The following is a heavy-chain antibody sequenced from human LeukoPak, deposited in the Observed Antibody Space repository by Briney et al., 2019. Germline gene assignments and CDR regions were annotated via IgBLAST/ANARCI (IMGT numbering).Heavy chain of an antibody. Sequence: GGSLRLSCAASGFTFSSYSMNWVRQAPGKGLEWVSYISSSSSTIYYADPVKGRFTISRDNAKNSLYLQMNSLRAEDTAVYYCASLSGYHYSSEVYWGQGTLVTVSS. V-gene: IGHV3-48*04. CDR1: GFTFSSYS. J-gene: IGHJ4*02. CDR2: ISSSSSTI. D-gene: IGHD5-12*01. CDR3: ASLSGYHYSSEVY.